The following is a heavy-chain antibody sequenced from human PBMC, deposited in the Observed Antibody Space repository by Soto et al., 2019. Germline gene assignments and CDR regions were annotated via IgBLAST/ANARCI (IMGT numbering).Heavy chain of an antibody. D-gene: IGHD6-13*01. CDR2: VLPFLDIT. V-gene: IGHV1-69*02. J-gene: IGHJ4*02. Sequence: SVKVSCKTSGDTFSIYTISWVRQAPGQGLEWMGRVLPFLDITSYSQRFQGRVTITADRSTTTAYMELTSLRSEDTAVYYCARDRDNSNWPNFDSWGQGTLVTVSS. CDR3: ARDRDNSNWPNFDS. CDR1: GDTFSIYT.